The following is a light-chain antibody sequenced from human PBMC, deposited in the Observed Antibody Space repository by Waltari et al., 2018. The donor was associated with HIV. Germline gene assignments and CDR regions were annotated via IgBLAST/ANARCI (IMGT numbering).Light chain of an antibody. V-gene: IGLV1-47*01. CDR3: AVWGDSLNSYV. Sequence: QYVLTQPPSASGTPGQRVTITCSGSSPNIGSNYVYWYQQLPGTAPKLLIYRNNQRPSGVPDRFSGSKSGTSASLAISGLRSEDEADYYCAVWGDSLNSYVFGTGTEVTVL. CDR1: SPNIGSNY. J-gene: IGLJ1*01. CDR2: RNN.